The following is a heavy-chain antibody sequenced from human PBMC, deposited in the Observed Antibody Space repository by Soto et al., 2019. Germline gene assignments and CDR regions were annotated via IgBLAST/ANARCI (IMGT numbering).Heavy chain of an antibody. J-gene: IGHJ4*02. D-gene: IGHD5-12*01. V-gene: IGHV1-2*04. CDR1: GYTFTGYY. CDR2: INPNSGGT. CDR3: ARDPLSGYDWRSGYFDY. Sequence: ASVKVSCKASGYTFTGYYMHWVRQAPGQGLEWMGWINPNSGGTNYAQKFQGWVTMTRDTSISTAYVELSRLRSDDTAVYYCARDPLSGYDWRSGYFDYWGQGTLVTVSS.